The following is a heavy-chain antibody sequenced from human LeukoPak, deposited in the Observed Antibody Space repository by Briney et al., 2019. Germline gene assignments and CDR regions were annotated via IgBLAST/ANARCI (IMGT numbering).Heavy chain of an antibody. CDR3: ARHYGSGSYYPYYFDY. CDR1: GGSISSSSYY. CDR2: IYYSGST. V-gene: IGHV4-39*01. Sequence: PSETLSLTCTVSGGSISSSSYYWGWFRQPPGKGLEWIGSIYYSGSTYYNPSLKSRVTISVDTSKNQFSLKLSSVTAADTAVYYCARHYGSGSYYPYYFDYWGQGTLVTVSS. J-gene: IGHJ4*02. D-gene: IGHD3-10*01.